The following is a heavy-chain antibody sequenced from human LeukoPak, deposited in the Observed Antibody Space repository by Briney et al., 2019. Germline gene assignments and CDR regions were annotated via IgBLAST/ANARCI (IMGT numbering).Heavy chain of an antibody. CDR3: ARDVVVVPSRYYYYYGMDA. V-gene: IGHV3-33*08. CDR2: IWYGGSNK. D-gene: IGHD2-2*01. Sequence: GGSLRLSCAASGVTFSSYGMHWVREAPGTGLEWVAVIWYGGSNKYYADSVKGRFTISRDNSKNTLYLQMNSLRAEDTAVYYCARDVVVVPSRYYYYYGMDAWGQGTTVTVSS. J-gene: IGHJ6*02. CDR1: GVTFSSYG.